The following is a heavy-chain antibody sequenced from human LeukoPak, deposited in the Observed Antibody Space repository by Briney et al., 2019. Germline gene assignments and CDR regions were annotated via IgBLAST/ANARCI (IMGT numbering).Heavy chain of an antibody. CDR1: GFSVSLYS. D-gene: IGHD2-8*02. V-gene: IGHV3-48*01. Sequence: PGGSLRLSCAASGFSVSLYSMGWVCQAPGQGLEWVSYIGSTAIYADSVRGRFTISRDSVENSLFLQMNNLRAEDTAVYYCARDGPPTGAGDFDYWGLGTPVTVSS. CDR2: IGSTAI. CDR3: ARDGPPTGAGDFDY. J-gene: IGHJ4*02.